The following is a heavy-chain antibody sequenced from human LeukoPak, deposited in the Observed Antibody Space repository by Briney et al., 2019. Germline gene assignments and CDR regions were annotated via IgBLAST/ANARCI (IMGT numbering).Heavy chain of an antibody. D-gene: IGHD1-1*01. V-gene: IGHV1-46*01. CDR1: GYTFTSYY. CDR3: AREETGTTTVRGDYYYYMDV. CDR2: INPSGGST. Sequence: ASVKVSCKASGYTFTSYYMHWVRQAPGQGLEWMGVINPSGGSTSYTQKFQGRVTMTNDTSTSTVYMELSSLRSEDTALYYCAREETGTTTVRGDYYYYMDVWGKGTTVTVSS. J-gene: IGHJ6*03.